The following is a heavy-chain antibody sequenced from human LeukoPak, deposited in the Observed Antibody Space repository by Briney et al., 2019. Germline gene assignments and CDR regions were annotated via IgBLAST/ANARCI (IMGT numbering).Heavy chain of an antibody. V-gene: IGHV4-4*07. CDR1: GGSISSYY. J-gene: IGHJ4*02. D-gene: IGHD5-24*01. CDR3: ARDPIHRDDYNAD. Sequence: PSETLSLTCTVSGGSISSYYWSWIRQPAGKGLEWIGRIYTSGSTNYNPSLKSRVTISIDASRNQMSLRLISVTAADTAVYYCARDPIHRDDYNADWGQGALVSVSS. CDR2: IYTSGST.